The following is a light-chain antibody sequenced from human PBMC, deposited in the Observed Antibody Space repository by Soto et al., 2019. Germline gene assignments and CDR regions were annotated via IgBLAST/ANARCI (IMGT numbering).Light chain of an antibody. V-gene: IGKV1-5*01. CDR2: DAS. CDR3: QQYNSYLYN. Sequence: DIPMTQSPSTLSASVGDRVTITCRASQSISSWLAWYQKKPGKAPKLLIYDASSLESGVTSTFSVSGSGTEFTLTISSLQPDDVATSYGQQYNSYLYNFGQGTKLEIK. J-gene: IGKJ2*01. CDR1: QSISSW.